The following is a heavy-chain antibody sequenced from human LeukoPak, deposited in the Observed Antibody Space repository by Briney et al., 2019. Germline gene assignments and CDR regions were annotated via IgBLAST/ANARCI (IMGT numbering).Heavy chain of an antibody. CDR1: GFTLGDCS. D-gene: IGHD3-22*01. V-gene: IGHV3-23*01. J-gene: IGHJ4*02. CDR2: ITAGGAT. Sequence: GGSLRLSCGASGFTLGDCSMGWVRQAPGKGLECVSAITAGGATFYADSVKGRFTISRDISTNTLYLQMNSLRAEDTAVYYCAKVHYYDSSGYEDYWGQGTLVTVSS. CDR3: AKVHYYDSSGYEDY.